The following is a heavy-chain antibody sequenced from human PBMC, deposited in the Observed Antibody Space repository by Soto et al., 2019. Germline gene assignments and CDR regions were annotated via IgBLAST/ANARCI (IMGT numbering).Heavy chain of an antibody. V-gene: IGHV4-31*03. J-gene: IGHJ4*02. D-gene: IGHD3-10*01. Sequence: QVQLQESGPGLVKPSQTLSLTCTVSGGSISSGGYYWSWIRQHPGKGLEWIGYIYYTGSTYYNPSLKSRFTISVDTSKNRFSLKLSSVTAADTAVYYCATLYMVRGLWTFDYWGQGTLVTVSS. CDR2: IYYTGST. CDR3: ATLYMVRGLWTFDY. CDR1: GGSISSGGYY.